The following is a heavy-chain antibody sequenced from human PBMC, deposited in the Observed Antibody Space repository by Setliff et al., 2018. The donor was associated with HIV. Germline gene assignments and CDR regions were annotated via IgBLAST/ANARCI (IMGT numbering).Heavy chain of an antibody. Sequence: SVKVSCKASGGTSNTYAMNWVRQAPGQGLEWMGQIIPVLDTTDYAQKFQGRVTITADESTSTAYMELSSLRSEDTAVYYCARGYCGGGICYSPNWLDPWGQGTLVTVSS. D-gene: IGHD2-15*01. CDR3: ARGYCGGGICYSPNWLDP. CDR2: IIPVLDTT. CDR1: GGTSNTYA. J-gene: IGHJ5*02. V-gene: IGHV1-69*11.